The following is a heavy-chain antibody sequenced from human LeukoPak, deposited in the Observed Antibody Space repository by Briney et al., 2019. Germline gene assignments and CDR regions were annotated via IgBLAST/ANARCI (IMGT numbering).Heavy chain of an antibody. V-gene: IGHV3-21*01. J-gene: IGHJ5*02. Sequence: GGSLRLSCAASGFTFSSYSMNWVRQAPGKGLEWVSSISSSSSYIYYADSVKGRFTISRDNAKNSLYLQMNSLRAEDTAVYYCARGVVVPAAMGTANNWFDPWGQGTLVTVSS. CDR2: ISSSSSYI. D-gene: IGHD2-2*01. CDR1: GFTFSSYS. CDR3: ARGVVVPAAMGTANNWFDP.